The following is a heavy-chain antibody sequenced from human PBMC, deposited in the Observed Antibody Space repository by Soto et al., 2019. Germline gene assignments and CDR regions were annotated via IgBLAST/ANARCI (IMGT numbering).Heavy chain of an antibody. CDR1: GFTFSSYA. V-gene: IGHV3-23*01. CDR2: ISGSGGST. Sequence: SLRLSCAASGFTFSSYAMTWVRQAPGKGLEWVSAISGSGGSTYYADSVKGRFTISRDNSKNTLYLQMNSLRAEDTAVYYCAKREDYYCYGMGVWGQRTTFPASS. J-gene: IGHJ6*02. CDR3: AKREDYYCYGMGV.